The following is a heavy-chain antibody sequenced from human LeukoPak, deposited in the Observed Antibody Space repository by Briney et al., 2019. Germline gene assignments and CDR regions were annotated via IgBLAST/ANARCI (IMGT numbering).Heavy chain of an antibody. CDR1: GFTFSSYW. D-gene: IGHD3-3*01. CDR2: IKHDGSEK. V-gene: IGHV3-7*01. Sequence: GGSLRLSCAASGFTFSSYWMSWVRQAPGKGLEWVANIKHDGSEKYYVDSVKGRFTISRDNVKNSLYLQMNSLRAEDTAVYYCARSWPKRNDFWSEVSYYWGQGTLVTVSS. J-gene: IGHJ4*02. CDR3: ARSWPKRNDFWSEVSYY.